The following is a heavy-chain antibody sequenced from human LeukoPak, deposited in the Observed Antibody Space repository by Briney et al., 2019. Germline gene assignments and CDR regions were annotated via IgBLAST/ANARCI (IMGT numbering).Heavy chain of an antibody. J-gene: IGHJ3*02. CDR2: IIPIFGTT. CDR1: GGTFSSYA. Sequence: SVKVSCKASGGTFSSYAISWVRQAPGQGLEWMGGIIPIFGTTNYAQKLQGRVTITADESTSTAYMELSSLRSEDTAGYYCARGDIVVVPAAAQGAFDIWGQGTMVTVPS. CDR3: ARGDIVVVPAAAQGAFDI. D-gene: IGHD2-2*01. V-gene: IGHV1-69*01.